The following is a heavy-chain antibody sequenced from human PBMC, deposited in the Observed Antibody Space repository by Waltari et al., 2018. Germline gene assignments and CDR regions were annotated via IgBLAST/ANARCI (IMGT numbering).Heavy chain of an antibody. J-gene: IGHJ4*02. Sequence: QFQLVESGGGVVQPGRSLTLSWSASGFTFSSYGISGVRQAPGKGVGGLDLISSDAITKYYADSVKGRFTVSRDNSKNLAFLQLNSLRPEDTAMYFCANAPSGGRFSVPGIDYWGQGTLVTVSS. CDR2: ISSDAITK. CDR3: ANAPSGGRFSVPGIDY. V-gene: IGHV3-30*18. CDR1: GFTFSSYG. D-gene: IGHD2-15*01.